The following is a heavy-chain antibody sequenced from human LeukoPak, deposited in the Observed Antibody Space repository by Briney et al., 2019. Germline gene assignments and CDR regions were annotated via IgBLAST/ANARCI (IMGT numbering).Heavy chain of an antibody. CDR1: GFTFSNAW. D-gene: IGHD1-26*01. CDR3: ARDLSGSYPVY. J-gene: IGHJ4*02. Sequence: NAGGSLRLSCAASGFTFSNAWMSWVRQAPGRGLEWVGRIKSKTHGGTTDYAAPVKGRFTISRDDSKNTLYLQMNSLRAEDTAVYYCARDLSGSYPVYWGQGTLVTVSS. V-gene: IGHV3-15*01. CDR2: IKSKTHGGTT.